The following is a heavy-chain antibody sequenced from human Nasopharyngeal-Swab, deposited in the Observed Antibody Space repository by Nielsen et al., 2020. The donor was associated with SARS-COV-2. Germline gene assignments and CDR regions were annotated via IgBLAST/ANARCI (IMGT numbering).Heavy chain of an antibody. D-gene: IGHD4-17*01. CDR2: ISYDGSNE. CDR1: GFTFSSSG. J-gene: IGHJ4*02. CDR3: AKDVHGDYGGIDY. V-gene: IGHV3-30*18. Sequence: GESLKISCAASGFTFSSSGMDWVRQAPGKGLEWVAVISYDGSNEYYGDSVKGRFTISRDSSKNTLYLQMNSLRVDDTAVYYCAKDVHGDYGGIDYWGQGILVTVSS.